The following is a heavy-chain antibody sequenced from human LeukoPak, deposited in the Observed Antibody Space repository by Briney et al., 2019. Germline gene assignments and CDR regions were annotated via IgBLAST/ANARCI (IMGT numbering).Heavy chain of an antibody. J-gene: IGHJ4*02. V-gene: IGHV4-34*01. D-gene: IGHD6-19*01. CDR3: ASGSTWYSSGWYGIDY. CDR1: GGSFSGYY. CDR2: INHSGST. Sequence: SETLSLTCAVYGGSFSGYYWSWIRQPPGKGLEWIGEINHSGSTNYNPSLKSRVTISVDTSKNQFSLKLSSVTAADTAVYYCASGSTWYSSGWYGIDYWGQGTLVTVSS.